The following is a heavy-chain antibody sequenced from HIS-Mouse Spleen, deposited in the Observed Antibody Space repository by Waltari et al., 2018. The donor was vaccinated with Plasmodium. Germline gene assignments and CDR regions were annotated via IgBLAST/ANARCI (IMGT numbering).Heavy chain of an antibody. D-gene: IGHD5-12*01. V-gene: IGHV4-39*07. CDR1: GGSISSSSYY. CDR3: ARVGRGYSGYDSVVVGY. Sequence: QLQLQESGPGLVKPSETLSLTCTVPGGSISSSSYYWGWIRQPPGKGLEWIGSIYYSGSHNDNPARKRRVTIAVDTSKNQFSLKLSSVTAADTAVYYCARVGRGYSGYDSVVVGYWGQGTLVTVSS. CDR2: IYYSGSH. J-gene: IGHJ4*02.